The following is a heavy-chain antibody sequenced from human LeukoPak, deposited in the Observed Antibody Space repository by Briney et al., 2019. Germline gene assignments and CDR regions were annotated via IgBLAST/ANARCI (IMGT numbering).Heavy chain of an antibody. CDR1: GGSISSYY. D-gene: IGHD3-3*01. V-gene: IGHV4-59*08. CDR3: ARGYDFWSGYGNWFDP. CDR2: IYYSGST. J-gene: IGHJ5*02. Sequence: PSETLSLTCTVSGGSISSYYWSWIRQPPGKGLEWIGYIYYSGSTNYNPSLKSRVTISVDTPKNQFSLKLSSVTAADTAVYYCARGYDFWSGYGNWFDPWGQGTLVTVSS.